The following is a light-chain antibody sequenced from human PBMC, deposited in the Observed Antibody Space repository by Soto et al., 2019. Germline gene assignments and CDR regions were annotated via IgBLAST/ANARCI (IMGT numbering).Light chain of an antibody. J-gene: IGKJ4*02. CDR3: RQHNTYPLT. Sequence: DIQMTQSPSSLSASVGDRVTITCRASQGIRSDLGWYQQKPGKAPKRLIYAASSLQSGVPAKFSGSGFGTEFTLKISSLQPEDFATDYCRQHNTYPLTFGGGTKVEI. CDR1: QGIRSD. V-gene: IGKV1-17*01. CDR2: AAS.